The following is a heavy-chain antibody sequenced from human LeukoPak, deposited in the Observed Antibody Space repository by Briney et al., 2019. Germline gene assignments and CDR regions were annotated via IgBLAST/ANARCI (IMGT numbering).Heavy chain of an antibody. CDR2: IIPIFGTA. CDR1: GGTFSSYA. Sequence: SVKVSCKASGGTFSSYAISWVRQAPGQGLEWMGGIIPIFGTANYAQKFQGRVTITTGESTSTAYMELSSLRSEDTAVYYCARNPFWSGYLEGFDPWGQGTLVTVSS. D-gene: IGHD3-3*01. CDR3: ARNPFWSGYLEGFDP. V-gene: IGHV1-69*05. J-gene: IGHJ5*02.